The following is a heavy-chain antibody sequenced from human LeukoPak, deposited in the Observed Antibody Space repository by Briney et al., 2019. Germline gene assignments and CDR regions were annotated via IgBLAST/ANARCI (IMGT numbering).Heavy chain of an antibody. D-gene: IGHD2-21*02. CDR2: IFSDGTTT. Sequence: GGTLRLSCVASEFAFFSYGMQWVRQAPGPGLVWVSRIFSDGTTTSYADSVKGRFTISRDNAKNTLYLQMNSLRAEDTAVYYCARELPREVTLDYWGQGTLVTVSP. CDR3: ARELPREVTLDY. J-gene: IGHJ4*01. CDR1: EFAFFSYG. V-gene: IGHV3-74*01.